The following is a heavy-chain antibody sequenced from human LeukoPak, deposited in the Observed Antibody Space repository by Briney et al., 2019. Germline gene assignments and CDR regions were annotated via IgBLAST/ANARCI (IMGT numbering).Heavy chain of an antibody. CDR1: GGSISSYY. Sequence: SETLSLTCTVSGGSISSYYWRWIRQPPGKGLEWIGYIYYSGSTNYNPSLKSRVTISVDTSKNQFSLKLSSVTAADTAVYYCAREEPAAMVIDYWGQGTLVTVSS. CDR2: IYYSGST. V-gene: IGHV4-59*01. CDR3: AREEPAAMVIDY. D-gene: IGHD2-2*01. J-gene: IGHJ4*02.